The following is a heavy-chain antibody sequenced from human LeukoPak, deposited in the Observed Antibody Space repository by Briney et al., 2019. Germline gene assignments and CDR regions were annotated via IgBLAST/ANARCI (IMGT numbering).Heavy chain of an antibody. CDR2: ISSSGSTI. Sequence: GGSLRLSCAASGFTFSSYEMNWVRQAPGKGLELVSYISSSGSTIYYADSVKGRFTISRDNAKNSLYLQMNSLRAEDTAVYYCARGGGSGWSYYFDYWGQGTLVTVSS. V-gene: IGHV3-48*03. D-gene: IGHD6-19*01. J-gene: IGHJ4*02. CDR1: GFTFSSYE. CDR3: ARGGGSGWSYYFDY.